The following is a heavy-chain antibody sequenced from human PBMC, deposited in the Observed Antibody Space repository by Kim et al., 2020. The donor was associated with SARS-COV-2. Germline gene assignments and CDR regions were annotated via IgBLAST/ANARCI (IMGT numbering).Heavy chain of an antibody. V-gene: IGHV4-61*01. J-gene: IGHJ4*02. D-gene: IGHD3-22*01. CDR3: WRDTNKGGYYDTRCLLDY. CDR1: GGSVSSGRHY. Sequence: SETLSLTGTVSGGSVSSGRHYWSWIRQPPGKGLEWIGYIFYGGSANYNPSLKTRVTVSIDASKNQFSLKLSSVTAADTAVYYCWRDTNKGGYYDTRCLLDYLGPGALFIVSS. CDR2: IFYGGSA.